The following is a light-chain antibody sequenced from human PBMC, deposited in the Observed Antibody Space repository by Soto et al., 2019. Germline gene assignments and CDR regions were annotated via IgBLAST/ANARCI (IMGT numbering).Light chain of an antibody. J-gene: IGLJ3*02. CDR3: AAWDDNLNGWV. CDR1: SSNVGSNS. CDR2: ANS. Sequence: SVLTQPPSASGTPGQRVTISCSGGSSNVGSNSVNWYQQLPGTAPKLLIYANSHRPSGVPDRFSGSKSGTSASLAISGLQSEHEADYFCAAWDDNLNGWVFGGGTKLTVL. V-gene: IGLV1-44*01.